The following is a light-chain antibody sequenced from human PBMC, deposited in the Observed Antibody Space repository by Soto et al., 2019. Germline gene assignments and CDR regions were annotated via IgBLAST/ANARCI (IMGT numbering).Light chain of an antibody. CDR1: SSDVGGYNY. V-gene: IGLV2-14*01. CDR2: EVR. Sequence: QSALTQPASVSGSPGQSITISCTGTSSDVGGYNYVSWYQQHPGKAPKLMIYEVRNRPSGISNRFSGSKSGNTASLTISGLQAEDEADYCCTSYTSSSPYVFGTGTKLTVL. J-gene: IGLJ1*01. CDR3: TSYTSSSPYV.